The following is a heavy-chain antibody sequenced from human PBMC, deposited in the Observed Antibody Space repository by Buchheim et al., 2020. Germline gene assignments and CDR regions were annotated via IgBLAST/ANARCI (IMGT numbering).Heavy chain of an antibody. J-gene: IGHJ4*02. CDR3: AKEAKTSPTEEDYFDS. CDR2: ISYDGSTK. D-gene: IGHD4-17*01. Sequence: QVQLVESGGGVVQPGRSLRLSCAASGFTFSSYGTHWVRQAPGKGLEWVAVISYDGSTKYYADSVKGRFTISRDNSKSTLYLQMNSLRAEDTAVYYCAKEAKTSPTEEDYFDSWGQGTL. CDR1: GFTFSSYG. V-gene: IGHV3-30*18.